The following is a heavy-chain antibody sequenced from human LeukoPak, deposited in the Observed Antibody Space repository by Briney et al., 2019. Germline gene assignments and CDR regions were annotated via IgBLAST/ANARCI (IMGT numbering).Heavy chain of an antibody. J-gene: IGHJ4*02. CDR2: IYYSGST. V-gene: IGHV4-59*01. CDR3: ASSWAGWPLDY. Sequence: PSETLSLTCTVSGGSISSYYWSWIRQPPGKGLEWIGYIYYSGSTNYNPSLKSRVTISVDTSKNQFSLKLSSVTAADTAVYYCASSWAGWPLDYWGQGTLVTVSS. D-gene: IGHD5-24*01. CDR1: GGSISSYY.